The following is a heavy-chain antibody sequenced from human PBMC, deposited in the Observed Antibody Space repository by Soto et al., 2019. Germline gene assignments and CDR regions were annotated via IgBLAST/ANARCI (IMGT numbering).Heavy chain of an antibody. V-gene: IGHV1-3*01. J-gene: IGHJ4*02. CDR3: ARDRITAAGTNY. Sequence: GAPVKVSCKASGYTFTSYTLHWVRQAPGQRLEWMGCINAGNGDTKYSLKFQDRVTITRDTSASTAYMEVSSLRSEDTAIYYCARDRITAAGTNYWGEGTMVTVSS. CDR2: INAGNGDT. D-gene: IGHD6-13*01. CDR1: GYTFTSYT.